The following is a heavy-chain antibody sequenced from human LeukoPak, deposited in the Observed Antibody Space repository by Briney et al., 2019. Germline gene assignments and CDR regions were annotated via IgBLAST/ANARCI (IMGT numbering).Heavy chain of an antibody. CDR3: ATAKLDY. V-gene: IGHV3-48*04. CDR1: GFTFSSYS. J-gene: IGHJ4*02. CDR2: ITSSSDTI. Sequence: GGSLRLFCAASGFTFSSYSMNWVRQAPGKGLEWVSYITSSSDTIYYGDSVKGRFTISRDNAKNSLYLQMNSLRAEDTAVYYCATAKLDYWGQGTLVTVSS.